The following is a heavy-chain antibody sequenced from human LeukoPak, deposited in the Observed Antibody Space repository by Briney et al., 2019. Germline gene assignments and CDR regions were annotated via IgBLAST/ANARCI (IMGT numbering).Heavy chain of an antibody. Sequence: GGSLRLSCAASGFTVSTSYLSWVRQPPGKVLQWVSVIYSGGSTYYADSVKGRFTISRDNSKNTLYLQMNSLRAEDTAVYYCARGVSSWYEDPFDYWGQGTLVTVSS. D-gene: IGHD6-13*01. CDR1: GFTVSTSY. J-gene: IGHJ4*02. CDR2: IYSGGST. V-gene: IGHV3-66*01. CDR3: ARGVSSWYEDPFDY.